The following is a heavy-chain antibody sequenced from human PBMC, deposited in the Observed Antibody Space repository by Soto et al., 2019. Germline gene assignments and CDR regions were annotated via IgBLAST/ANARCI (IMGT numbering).Heavy chain of an antibody. CDR3: AKGIIAALIDY. V-gene: IGHV3-23*01. CDR2: ISGSGGST. CDR1: GFTFSSYA. D-gene: IGHD6-13*01. J-gene: IGHJ4*02. Sequence: GGSLRLSCTASGFTFSSYAMNWVRQAPGKGLKWVSGISGSGGSTYYAESVKGRFTISRDTSKNTLYLQMNSLRAEDTAVYYCAKGIIAALIDYWGQGTLVTVSS.